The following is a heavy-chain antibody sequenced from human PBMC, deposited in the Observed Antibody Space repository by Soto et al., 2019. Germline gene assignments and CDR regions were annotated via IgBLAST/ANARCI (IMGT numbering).Heavy chain of an antibody. CDR2: INHSGST. Sequence: SETLSLTCAVYGGSFSGHYWSWIRQPPGKGLEWIGEINHSGSTNYNPSLKSRVTISVDTSKNQFSLKLSSVTAADTAVYYCARGIRRGYSYGYYYYGMDVWGQGTTVTVSS. D-gene: IGHD5-18*01. V-gene: IGHV4-34*01. CDR1: GGSFSGHY. CDR3: ARGIRRGYSYGYYYYGMDV. J-gene: IGHJ6*02.